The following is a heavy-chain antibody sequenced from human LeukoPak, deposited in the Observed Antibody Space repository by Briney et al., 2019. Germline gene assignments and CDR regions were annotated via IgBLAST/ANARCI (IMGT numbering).Heavy chain of an antibody. Sequence: GGSLRLSCVASGFTFSDYYMSWIRQAPGKGLEWVSYISSSGSTVYYADSVKGRFTISRDNAKNSLYLQMNSLRAEDTAVYYCARIGASSWYEDYWGQGTLVTVSS. D-gene: IGHD6-13*01. J-gene: IGHJ4*02. CDR2: ISSSGSTV. V-gene: IGHV3-11*01. CDR1: GFTFSDYY. CDR3: ARIGASSWYEDY.